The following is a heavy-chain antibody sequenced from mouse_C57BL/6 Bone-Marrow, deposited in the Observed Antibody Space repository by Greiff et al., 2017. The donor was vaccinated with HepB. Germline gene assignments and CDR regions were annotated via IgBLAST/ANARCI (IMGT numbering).Heavy chain of an antibody. D-gene: IGHD2-4*01. V-gene: IGHV1-55*01. CDR2: IYPGSGST. CDR1: GYTFTSYW. CDR3: ARRGGLRWYFDV. J-gene: IGHJ1*03. Sequence: QVQLQQPGAELVKPGASVKLSCKASGYTFTSYWITWVKQRPGQGLEWIGDIYPGSGSTNYNEKFKSKATLTVDTSSSTAYMQLSSLTSEDSAVYYCARRGGLRWYFDVWGTGTTVTVSS.